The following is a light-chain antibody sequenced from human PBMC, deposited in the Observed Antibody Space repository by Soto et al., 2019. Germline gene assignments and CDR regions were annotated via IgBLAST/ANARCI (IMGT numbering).Light chain of an antibody. CDR2: EVS. J-gene: IGLJ1*01. V-gene: IGLV2-8*01. Sequence: QSVLTQPPSASGSPGQSVTISCTGTIIDAGDYNYVSWYQQQPGKTPKLMIYEVSKRPSGVPDRFSGSKSGNTASLTVSRLQAEDEADYYCSAYAGRKRVFGTGTKVTVL. CDR1: IIDAGDYNY. CDR3: SAYAGRKRV.